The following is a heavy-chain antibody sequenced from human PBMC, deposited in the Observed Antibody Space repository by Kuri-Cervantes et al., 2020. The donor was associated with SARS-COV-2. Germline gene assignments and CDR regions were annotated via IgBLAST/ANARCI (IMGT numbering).Heavy chain of an antibody. CDR1: GFTFSSYS. CDR3: AKSNPHSDYYFDY. J-gene: IGHJ4*02. D-gene: IGHD3-3*01. Sequence: GESLKISCAASGFTFSSYSMNWVRQAPGKGLEWVSSISSSSSYIYYADSVKGRFTISRDNSKNTLYLQMNSLTTEDTAVYYCAKSNPHSDYYFDYWGQGTLVTVSS. CDR2: ISSSSSYI. V-gene: IGHV3-21*01.